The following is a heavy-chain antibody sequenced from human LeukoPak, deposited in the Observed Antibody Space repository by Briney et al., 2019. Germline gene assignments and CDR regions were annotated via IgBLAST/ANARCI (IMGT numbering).Heavy chain of an antibody. CDR1: GYSFINYW. Sequence: GESLKISCKGSGYSFINYWIGWVRQMPGKGLEWMGIIYPADSVTIYSPSFQGQVTISDDKSIGTAYLQWSSLKAPDTAIYYCARGGPAYALDYWGQGTLVIVSS. V-gene: IGHV5-51*01. CDR2: IYPADSVT. D-gene: IGHD2-2*01. CDR3: ARGGPAYALDY. J-gene: IGHJ4*02.